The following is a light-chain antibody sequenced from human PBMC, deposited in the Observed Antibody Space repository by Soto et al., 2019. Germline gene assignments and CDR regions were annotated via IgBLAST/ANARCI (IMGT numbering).Light chain of an antibody. CDR3: SSYTTTATLHV. CDR1: GSDVGAYNY. J-gene: IGLJ1*01. CDR2: EVS. Sequence: QSALTQHASVSGSPGQSITLSCTGTGSDVGAYNYVSWYQHHPDKAPKLLIYEVSHRPSAVSTRFSGSKSGNTASLTISGLQAEDEADYFCSSYTTTATLHVFGTGTKVTVL. V-gene: IGLV2-14*01.